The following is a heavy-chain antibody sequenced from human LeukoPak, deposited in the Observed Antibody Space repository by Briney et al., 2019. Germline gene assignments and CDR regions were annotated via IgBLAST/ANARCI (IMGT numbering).Heavy chain of an antibody. CDR3: ARLNYGFDY. J-gene: IGHJ4*02. V-gene: IGHV6-1*01. Sequence: SQTLSLTCAISGDSVSSNSAAWNWIRPSPSRGLEWLGRTYYRSKWYNDYAVSVKSRITINPDTSNNQFSLQMNSVAPEDTAVYYCARLNYGFDYWGQGTLVSVSS. CDR2: TYYRSKWYN. D-gene: IGHD3-10*01. CDR1: GDSVSSNSAA.